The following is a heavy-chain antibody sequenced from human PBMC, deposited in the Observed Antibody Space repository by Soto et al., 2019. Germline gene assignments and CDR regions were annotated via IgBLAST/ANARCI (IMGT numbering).Heavy chain of an antibody. CDR1: GDSVSSNSAA. V-gene: IGHV6-1*01. CDR3: ARELWNDVFLYYYGMDV. Sequence: PSQTLSLPCAISGDSVSSNSAAWNWIRQSPSRGLEWLGRTYYRSKWYNDYAVSVKSRITINPDTSKNQFSLQLNSVTPEDTAVYYCARELWNDVFLYYYGMDVWGQGTTVTVSS. CDR2: TYYRSKWYN. J-gene: IGHJ6*02. D-gene: IGHD1-1*01.